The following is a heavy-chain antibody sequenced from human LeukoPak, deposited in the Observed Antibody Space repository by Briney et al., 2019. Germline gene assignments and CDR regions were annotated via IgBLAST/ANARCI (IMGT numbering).Heavy chain of an antibody. V-gene: IGHV4-59*01. CDR3: ARGGLENGYHANDGFDI. J-gene: IGHJ3*02. D-gene: IGHD3-22*01. CDR1: GVSISGYH. CDR2: IYYSGNT. Sequence: SETLSLTCTVSGVSISGYHWSWIRQPPGKGLDWIGYIYYSGNTKYNPSLKSRVTMSVDTSKNQFSLKLSSVTAADTAVYYCARGGLENGYHANDGFDICGQGTMVTVSS.